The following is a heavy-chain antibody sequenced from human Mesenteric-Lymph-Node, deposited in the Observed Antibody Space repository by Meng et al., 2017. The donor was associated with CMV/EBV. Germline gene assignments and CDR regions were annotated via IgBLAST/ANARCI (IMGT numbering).Heavy chain of an antibody. CDR2: INPNSGVS. D-gene: IGHD2/OR15-2a*01. CDR3: ARDNVNPEGFDP. CDR1: GYTFTDFY. V-gene: IGHV1-2*06. J-gene: IGHJ5*02. Sequence: QVQLVQSRAEVGKAGASVMVSCKASGYTFTDFYIHWVGQAPGQGLEWMGRINPNSGVSNSAQNFQGRVTMTRDTSISTAYMELGRLTSDDTAVYYCARDNVNPEGFDPWGQGTLVTVSS.